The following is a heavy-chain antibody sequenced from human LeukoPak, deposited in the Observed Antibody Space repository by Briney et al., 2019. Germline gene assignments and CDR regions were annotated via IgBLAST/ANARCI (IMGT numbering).Heavy chain of an antibody. CDR1: GFTFSSYW. Sequence: GGSLRLSCAASGFTFSSYWMSWVRQAPGKGLEWVANIKEDGSDKYYVDSVKGRFTISRDNAKNSLYLQMNSLRAEDTSVHYCARGVGSWGQWGQGTLVTVSS. V-gene: IGHV3-7*01. D-gene: IGHD1-26*01. CDR3: ARGVGSWGQ. CDR2: IKEDGSDK. J-gene: IGHJ4*02.